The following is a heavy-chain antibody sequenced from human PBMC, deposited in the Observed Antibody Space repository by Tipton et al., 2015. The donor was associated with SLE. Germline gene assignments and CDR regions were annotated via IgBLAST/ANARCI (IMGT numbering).Heavy chain of an antibody. Sequence: TLSLTCTVSGGSISGQYWSWMRQPAGKGLEWIGRIDTSGKTNYNPSVKSRVSMSVKTSKNQFSLKLTSVNAADTATYYCARETGTYYSTWFDSWGQGTLVTVSS. D-gene: IGHD1-26*01. CDR3: ARETGTYYSTWFDS. J-gene: IGHJ5*01. V-gene: IGHV4-4*07. CDR1: GGSISGQY. CDR2: IDTSGKT.